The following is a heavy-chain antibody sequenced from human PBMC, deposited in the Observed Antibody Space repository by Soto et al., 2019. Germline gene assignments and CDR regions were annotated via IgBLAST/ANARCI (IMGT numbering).Heavy chain of an antibody. D-gene: IGHD3-9*01. CDR2: IYYSGST. CDR1: GGSISSYY. CDR3: ARGAIYDILSGFDPPPYGY. J-gene: IGHJ4*02. Sequence: SETLSLTCTVSGGSISSYYWSWIRQPPGKGLEWIGYIYYSGSTNYNPSLKSRVTISVDTSKNQFSLKLNSVTAADTAVYYCARGAIYDILSGFDPPPYGYWGQGTLVTVSS. V-gene: IGHV4-59*01.